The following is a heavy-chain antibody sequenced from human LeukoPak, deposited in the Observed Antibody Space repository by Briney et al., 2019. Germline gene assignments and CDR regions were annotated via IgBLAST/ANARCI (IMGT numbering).Heavy chain of an antibody. CDR3: ARGHTQSKYRHFDS. J-gene: IGHJ4*02. CDR1: GFTFSSYG. CDR2: ISYDGSNK. V-gene: IGHV3-30*03. Sequence: EPGGSLRLSCAASGFTFSSYGMHWVRQAPGKGLEWVAVISYDGSNKYYADSVKGRFTISRDNSKNSLYLQMNSLRAEDTGVYYCARGHTQSKYRHFDSWGQGSLVIVSS. D-gene: IGHD3-16*02.